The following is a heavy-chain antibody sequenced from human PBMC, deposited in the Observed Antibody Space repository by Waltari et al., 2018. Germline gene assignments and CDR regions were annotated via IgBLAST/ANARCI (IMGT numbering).Heavy chain of an antibody. Sequence: EVQLVESGGGLVKPGGSLRLSCDVSGFTFSSYWLSWVRQAPGKGLEWVANIKQDGSEKYYVDSVKGRFTISRDNAKNSLYLQMNSLRAEDTAVYYCAREVTALVISYFDYWGQGTLVTVSS. CDR1: GFTFSSYW. V-gene: IGHV3-7*01. CDR3: AREVTALVISYFDY. D-gene: IGHD5-18*01. CDR2: IKQDGSEK. J-gene: IGHJ4*02.